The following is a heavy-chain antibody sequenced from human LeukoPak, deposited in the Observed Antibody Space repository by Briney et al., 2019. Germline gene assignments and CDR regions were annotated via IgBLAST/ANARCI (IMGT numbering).Heavy chain of an antibody. CDR3: ARGYSYGGPFDY. V-gene: IGHV4-31*03. J-gene: IGHJ4*02. CDR1: GGSISSGGYY. D-gene: IGHD5-18*01. CDR2: IYYSGST. Sequence: PSQTLSLTRTVSGGSISSGGYYWSWIRQHPGKGLEWIGYIYYSGSTYYNPPLKSRVTISVDTSKNQFSLKLSSVTAADTAVYYCARGYSYGGPFDYWGQGTLVTVSS.